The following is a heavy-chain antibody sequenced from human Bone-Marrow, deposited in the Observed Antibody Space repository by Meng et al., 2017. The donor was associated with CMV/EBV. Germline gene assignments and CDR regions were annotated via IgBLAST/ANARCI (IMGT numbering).Heavy chain of an antibody. Sequence: GGSLRLSCAASGFDFSIYWMHWVRQVPGKGLLWVSRISSDGTDIKYADSVRGRFTISRDNSKNTLYLQMNSLRAEDTAVYYCAREADGSGYNWFDPWGQGTLVTVSS. CDR3: AREADGSGYNWFDP. J-gene: IGHJ5*02. V-gene: IGHV3-74*03. CDR2: ISSDGTDI. D-gene: IGHD3-10*01. CDR1: GFDFSIYW.